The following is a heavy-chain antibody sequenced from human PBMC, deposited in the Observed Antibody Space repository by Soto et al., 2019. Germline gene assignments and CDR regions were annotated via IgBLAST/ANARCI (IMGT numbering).Heavy chain of an antibody. V-gene: IGHV3-7*01. Sequence: GGSLRLSCAASGFTFSRYLISWVRQAPGKGLEWVANIKQDGSEKYYVDSVKGRFTISRDNAKNSLYLQMNSLRAEDTAVYYCAREGSPIVVVVADPYYFDYWGQGTLVTVSS. CDR1: GFTFSRYL. CDR3: AREGSPIVVVVADPYYFDY. D-gene: IGHD2-15*01. J-gene: IGHJ4*02. CDR2: IKQDGSEK.